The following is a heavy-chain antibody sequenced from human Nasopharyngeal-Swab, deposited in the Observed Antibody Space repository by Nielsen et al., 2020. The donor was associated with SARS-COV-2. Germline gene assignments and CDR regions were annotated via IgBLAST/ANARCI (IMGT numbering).Heavy chain of an antibody. CDR1: GYTFTDYY. CDR2: INPNSGGT. CDR3: ARDNYYNSSGYYSPDY. Sequence: ASVKVSCKASGYTFTDYYMQWVRQAPGQGLEWMGRINPNSGGTNYAQKFQGRVTLTRDMSISTAYMELNRLRSGDTAVYFCARDNYYNSSGYYSPDYWGQGTLVTVSS. D-gene: IGHD3-22*01. J-gene: IGHJ4*02. V-gene: IGHV1-2*06.